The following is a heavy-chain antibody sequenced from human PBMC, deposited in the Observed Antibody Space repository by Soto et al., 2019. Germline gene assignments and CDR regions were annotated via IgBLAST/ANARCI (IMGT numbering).Heavy chain of an antibody. CDR1: GGTFSSYA. J-gene: IGHJ6*02. Sequence: GASVKVSCKAAGGTFSSYAISWVRQAPGQGLEWMGGIIPIFGTANYAQKFQGRVTITADESTSTAYMELSSLRSEDTAVYYCARAKVDTAMYYYYYGMDVWGQGTTVTVSS. CDR3: ARAKVDTAMYYYYYGMDV. D-gene: IGHD5-18*01. V-gene: IGHV1-69*13. CDR2: IIPIFGTA.